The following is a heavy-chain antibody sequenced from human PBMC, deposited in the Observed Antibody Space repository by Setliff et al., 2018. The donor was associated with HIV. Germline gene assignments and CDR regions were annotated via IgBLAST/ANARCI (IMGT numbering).Heavy chain of an antibody. CDR1: GYTFTDYY. CDR3: ARDYSGYDLVSGF. J-gene: IGHJ4*02. CDR2: INPNSGGT. V-gene: IGHV1-2*04. Sequence: ASVKVSCKASGYTFTDYYMHWVRQAPGQGLEWMGWINPNSGGTNFAQKFQGWVTMTRDTSISTAYMELSRLRSDDTAVYYCARDYSGYDLVSGFWGQGTLVTVSS. D-gene: IGHD5-12*01.